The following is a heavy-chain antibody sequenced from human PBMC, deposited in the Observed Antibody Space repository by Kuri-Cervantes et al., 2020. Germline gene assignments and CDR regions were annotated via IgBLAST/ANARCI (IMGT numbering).Heavy chain of an antibody. CDR1: GYTFTGYY. Sequence: AVKVSCKASGYTFTGYYMHWVRQAPGQGLEWMGGIIPIFGTANYAQKFQGRVTITADESTSTAYMELSSLRSADTAVYYCARLRGYSYGFDDYWGQGTLVTVSS. CDR3: ARLRGYSYGFDDY. D-gene: IGHD5-18*01. CDR2: IIPIFGTA. J-gene: IGHJ4*02. V-gene: IGHV1-69*13.